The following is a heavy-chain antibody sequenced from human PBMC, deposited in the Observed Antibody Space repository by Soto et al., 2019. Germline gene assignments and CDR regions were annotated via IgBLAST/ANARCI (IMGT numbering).Heavy chain of an antibody. Sequence: ASVKVSCKASGYTFTGYYMHWVRQAPGQGLEGMGWINPNSGGTNYAQKFQGGVTMTRDTSISTAYMELSRLRSDDTAVYYCARGRRVPAAQPHNWFDPWGQGTPVTVSS. V-gene: IGHV1-2*02. CDR3: ARGRRVPAAQPHNWFDP. CDR1: GYTFTGYY. J-gene: IGHJ5*02. CDR2: INPNSGGT. D-gene: IGHD2-2*01.